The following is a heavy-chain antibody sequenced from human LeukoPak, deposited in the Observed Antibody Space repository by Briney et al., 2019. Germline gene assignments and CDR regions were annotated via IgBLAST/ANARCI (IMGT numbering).Heavy chain of an antibody. J-gene: IGHJ4*02. Sequence: PSETLSLTCTASGGSISSGSYYWSWIRQPAGKGLEWIGRIYTSGSTNYNPSLKSRVTISVDTSKNQFSLKLSSVTAADTAVYYCARAAYYYDSSGYYEGGFDYWGQGTLVTVSP. CDR3: ARAAYYYDSSGYYEGGFDY. CDR1: GGSISSGSYY. CDR2: IYTSGST. V-gene: IGHV4-61*02. D-gene: IGHD3-22*01.